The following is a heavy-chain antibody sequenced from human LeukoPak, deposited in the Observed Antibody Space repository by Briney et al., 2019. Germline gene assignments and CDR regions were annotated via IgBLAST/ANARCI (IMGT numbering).Heavy chain of an antibody. D-gene: IGHD2-15*01. Sequence: PSETLSLTCTVSGGSISSYYWSWIRQPAGKGLEWIGRIYTSGTTNYNPSLKSRVTISVDTSKNQFSLKLSSVAAADTAVYYCARANPSSDIYAFDIWGQGTMVTVSS. CDR3: ARANPSSDIYAFDI. CDR1: GGSISSYY. J-gene: IGHJ3*02. CDR2: IYTSGTT. V-gene: IGHV4-4*07.